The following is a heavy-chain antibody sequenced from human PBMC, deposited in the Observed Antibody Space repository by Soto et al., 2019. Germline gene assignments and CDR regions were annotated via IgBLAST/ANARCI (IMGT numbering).Heavy chain of an antibody. Sequence: GGSLRLSCAASGFTFGNYAMSWVRQAPGKGLEWVSTISDSGGATYYADSVKGRFTISRDNSKNTLYLQMNSLRAEDTAVYYCAKVISSGWPGYFQDWGQGTLVTVSS. CDR1: GFTFGNYA. CDR2: ISDSGGAT. D-gene: IGHD6-19*01. V-gene: IGHV3-23*01. J-gene: IGHJ1*01. CDR3: AKVISSGWPGYFQD.